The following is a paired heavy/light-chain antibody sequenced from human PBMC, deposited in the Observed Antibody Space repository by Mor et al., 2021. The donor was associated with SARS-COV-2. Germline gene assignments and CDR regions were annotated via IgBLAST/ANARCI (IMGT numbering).Heavy chain of an antibody. CDR2: IYYSGNT. CDR1: GGSISSSRYY. D-gene: IGHD4-4*01. V-gene: IGHV4-39*07. J-gene: IGHJ6*02. CDR3: ARQYYGMDV. Sequence: QLQLQESGPGLVKPSETLSLTCTVSGGSISSSRYYWAWIRQPPGKGLEWIGTIYYSGNTYYNPSLKSRVTISGDTSKNQFSLKLTSVTAADTAMYYCARQYYGMDVWGQGTTVTVSS.
Light chain of an antibody. J-gene: IGKJ4*01. CDR2: AAS. Sequence: DIQMTQSPSSLSASVGDRVTITCRASQGIRNDLGWYQQKSGKAPKRLIYAASSLQSGVPSRFSGSGSGTEFTLTISSLQPEDFATYYCLQHNSYPLTFGGGTKVEIK. CDR1: QGIRND. V-gene: IGKV1-17*01. CDR3: LQHNSYPLT.